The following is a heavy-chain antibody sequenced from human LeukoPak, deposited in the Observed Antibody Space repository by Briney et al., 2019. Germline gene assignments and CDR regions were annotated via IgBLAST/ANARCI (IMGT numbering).Heavy chain of an antibody. D-gene: IGHD6-13*01. V-gene: IGHV4-34*01. CDR3: ARGSSIWPHDY. CDR2: INHSGSS. J-gene: IGHJ4*02. CDR1: GGSFSGYY. Sequence: SETLSLTCAVFGGSFSGYYWSWIRQPPGKGMEWIGEINHSGSSNYNPSLKSRVTISVETSKNQFSLKVSSVTAADTAVYYCARGSSIWPHDYWGQGTLVTVSS.